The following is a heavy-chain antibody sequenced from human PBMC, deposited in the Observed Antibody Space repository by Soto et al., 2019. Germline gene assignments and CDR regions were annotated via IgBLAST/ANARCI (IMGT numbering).Heavy chain of an antibody. J-gene: IGHJ6*02. CDR1: GYTLTELS. CDR3: ATLLVESDYYYYGMDV. CDR2: FDPEDGET. D-gene: IGHD3-10*01. Sequence: QVQLVQSGAEVKKPGASVKVSCKVSGYTLTELSMHWVQQDPGKGLEWMGGFDPEDGETIYAQKFQGRVTMTEDTSTYTAYMELSSLRSEDTAVYYCATLLVESDYYYYGMDVWGQGTTVTVSS. V-gene: IGHV1-24*01.